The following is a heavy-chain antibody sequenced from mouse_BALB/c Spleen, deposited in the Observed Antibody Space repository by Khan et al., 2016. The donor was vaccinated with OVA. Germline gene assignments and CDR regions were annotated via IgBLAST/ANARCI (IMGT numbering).Heavy chain of an antibody. D-gene: IGHD2-3*01. CDR1: GYTFTNYW. CDR3: ARAGDDGSTFAY. CDR2: IYPSDGYT. Sequence: QVQLQQPGTELVRPGASVKLSCKASGYTFTNYWIHWVKQRPGQGLEWIGNIYPSDGYTNYHQKFNDKATLTVDQSSSTAYMQLSSPTSEGTAVYYWARAGDDGSTFAYWGQGTLVTVSA. J-gene: IGHJ3*01. V-gene: IGHV1-69*02.